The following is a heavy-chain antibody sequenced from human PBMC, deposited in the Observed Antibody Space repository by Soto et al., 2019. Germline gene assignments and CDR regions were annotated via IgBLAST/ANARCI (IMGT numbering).Heavy chain of an antibody. Sequence: GGSKRLACAACGFSVNISWMTWVRQAPGKGLEWVGRIKSKTDGGTTDYAAPVKGRFTISRDDSKNTLYLQMNSLKTEDTAVYYCTTDRGLPRDAFDIWGQGTMVTVSS. D-gene: IGHD2-21*01. V-gene: IGHV3-15*01. J-gene: IGHJ3*02. CDR2: IKSKTDGGTT. CDR1: GFSVNISW. CDR3: TTDRGLPRDAFDI.